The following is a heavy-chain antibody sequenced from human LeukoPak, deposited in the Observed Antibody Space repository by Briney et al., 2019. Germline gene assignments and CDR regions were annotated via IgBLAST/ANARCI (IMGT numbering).Heavy chain of an antibody. CDR3: ARHLPPSAP. J-gene: IGHJ5*02. Sequence: SETLSLTCPVSGGSISSYYWSWIRQPPGKGLEWIGYIYYSGSTNYNPSLKSRVTISVDTSKNQFSLKLSSVAAADTAVYYCARHLPPSAPWGQGTLVTVSS. CDR1: GGSISSYY. D-gene: IGHD6-6*01. CDR2: IYYSGST. V-gene: IGHV4-59*08.